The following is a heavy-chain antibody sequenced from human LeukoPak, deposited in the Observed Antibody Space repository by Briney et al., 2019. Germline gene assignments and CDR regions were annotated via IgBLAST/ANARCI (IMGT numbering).Heavy chain of an antibody. J-gene: IGHJ3*02. CDR2: IYYSGST. CDR3: ARDQGISGWYAFDI. V-gene: IGHV4-59*06. Sequence: SETLSLTCTVSGGSISSYYWSWIRQHPGKGLEWIGYIYYSGSTYYNPSLKSRVTISVDTSKNQFSLKLSSVTAADTAVYYCARDQGISGWYAFDIWGQGTMVTVSS. CDR1: GGSISSYY. D-gene: IGHD6-13*01.